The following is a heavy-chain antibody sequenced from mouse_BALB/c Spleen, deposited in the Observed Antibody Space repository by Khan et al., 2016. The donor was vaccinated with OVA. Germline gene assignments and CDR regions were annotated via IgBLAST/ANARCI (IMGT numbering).Heavy chain of an antibody. V-gene: IGHV1-5*01. CDR1: GYSFTSYW. J-gene: IGHJ2*01. CDR3: TRSYDSYYCDY. CDR2: IYPGISDT. Sequence: VQLKESGTVLARPGASVKMSCKASGYSFTSYWMHWVKQRPGLGLEWIGAIYPGISDTRYNQKFKGKAKLTAVTSASTAYMELSSLTNDDSAVYYCTRSYDSYYCDYWGQGTLLTVSS. D-gene: IGHD2-4*01.